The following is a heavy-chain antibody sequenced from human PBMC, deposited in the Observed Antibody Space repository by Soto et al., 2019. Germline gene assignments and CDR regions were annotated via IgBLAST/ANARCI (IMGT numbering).Heavy chain of an antibody. J-gene: IGHJ4*02. CDR1: GGTFSSYS. D-gene: IGHD1-26*01. CDR2: IIPIFGTA. V-gene: IGHV1-69*01. CDR3: ARDGGRHSGGIDY. Sequence: QVQLVQSRAEVKKPGSSVKVSCKASGGTFSSYSINWVRQAPGQGLEWMGEIIPIFGTANYAQKFQGRVTITADESTSTAYMELGSLRSEDTAVYYCARDGGRHSGGIDYWGQGTLVTVSS.